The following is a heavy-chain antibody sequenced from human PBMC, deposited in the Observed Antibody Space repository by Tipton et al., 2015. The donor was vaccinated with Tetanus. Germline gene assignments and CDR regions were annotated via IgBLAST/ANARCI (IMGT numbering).Heavy chain of an antibody. J-gene: IGHJ5*02. Sequence: QSGAEVKKPGASVKVSCKASGYTFTGYYMHWVRQAPGQGLEWMGWINPNSGGTNYAQKFQGRVTMTRDTSISTAYMELSRLRSDDTAVYYCARRGSTYYYDSSGYYATLNKNSNWFDPWGQGTLVTVSS. CDR3: ARRGSTYYYDSSGYYATLNKNSNWFDP. CDR2: INPNSGGT. CDR1: GYTFTGYY. D-gene: IGHD3-22*01. V-gene: IGHV1-2*02.